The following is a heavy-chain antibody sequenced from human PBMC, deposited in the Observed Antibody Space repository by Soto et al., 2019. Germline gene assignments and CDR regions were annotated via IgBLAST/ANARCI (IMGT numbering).Heavy chain of an antibody. CDR3: VRGDFSGSSAAFDI. Sequence: PSQTLSLTCAFSGDSVSSNSAAWNWIRQSPSRGLEWLGRTYYRSKWYNDYAVSVKSRIIINSDTSKNLLSLHLNSVTPEDTAVYYCVRGDFSGSSAAFDIWGQGTMVTV. CDR1: GDSVSSNSAA. J-gene: IGHJ3*02. D-gene: IGHD6-6*01. V-gene: IGHV6-1*01. CDR2: TYYRSKWYN.